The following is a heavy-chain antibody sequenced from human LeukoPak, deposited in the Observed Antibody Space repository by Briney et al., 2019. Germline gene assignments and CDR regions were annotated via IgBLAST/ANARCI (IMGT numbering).Heavy chain of an antibody. Sequence: SETLSLTCTVPGGSISSGSYYWRWIRQPAGNGREWIGRIYTSGSTNYNPSLKSRVTISVDTSKNQFSLKLSSVTAADTAVYYCARSGDYYDSSGYYPLGYWGQGTLVTVSS. CDR3: ARSGDYYDSSGYYPLGY. V-gene: IGHV4-61*02. CDR2: IYTSGST. CDR1: GGSISSGSYY. J-gene: IGHJ4*02. D-gene: IGHD3-22*01.